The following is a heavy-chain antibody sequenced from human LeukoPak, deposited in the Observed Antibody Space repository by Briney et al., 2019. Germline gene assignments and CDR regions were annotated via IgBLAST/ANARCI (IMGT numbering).Heavy chain of an antibody. D-gene: IGHD3-10*01. Sequence: PGGSLRLSCAASRFTFSDHYIDWVRQAPGKGLEWVGRSRNKGFIYTTAYAASVKGRFTISRDDSKNSVHLQMNGLKIEDTAVYYCATHSYNEDYWGQGTLVTVSS. CDR2: SRNKGFIYTT. CDR1: RFTFSDHY. V-gene: IGHV3-72*01. CDR3: ATHSYNEDY. J-gene: IGHJ4*02.